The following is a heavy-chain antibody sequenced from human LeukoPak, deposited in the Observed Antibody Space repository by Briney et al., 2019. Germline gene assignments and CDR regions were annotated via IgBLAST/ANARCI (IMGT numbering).Heavy chain of an antibody. CDR3: ARGHGSGSYYPDY. V-gene: IGHV3-48*01. CDR1: GFTFSSYS. Sequence: PGGSLRLSCAASGFTFSSYSMNWVRQAPGKGLEWVSYISSSSSTIYYADSVKGRSTISRDNAKNSLYLQMNSLRAEDTAVYYCARGHGSGSYYPDYWGQGTLVTVSS. CDR2: ISSSSSTI. D-gene: IGHD3-10*01. J-gene: IGHJ4*02.